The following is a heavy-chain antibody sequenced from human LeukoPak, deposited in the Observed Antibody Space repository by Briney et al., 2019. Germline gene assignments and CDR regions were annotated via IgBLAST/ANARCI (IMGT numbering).Heavy chain of an antibody. J-gene: IGHJ6*03. D-gene: IGHD3-10*01. CDR3: ARSSLGSGYYYYMDV. Sequence: GASVKVSFKASGYTFTGYYMHWVRQAPGQGLEWMGWINPNSGGTNYAQKFQGRVTMTRDTSISTAYMELSRLRSDDTAVYYCARSSLGSGYYYYMDVWGKGTTVTISS. CDR1: GYTFTGYY. V-gene: IGHV1-2*02. CDR2: INPNSGGT.